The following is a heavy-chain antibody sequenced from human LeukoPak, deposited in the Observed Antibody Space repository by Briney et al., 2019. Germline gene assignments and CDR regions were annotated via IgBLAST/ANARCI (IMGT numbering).Heavy chain of an antibody. Sequence: PGGSLRLSCAASGFTFSSYWMHWVRQTPGKGLVWVSRIDSGGSNTRYADSVKGRFTISRDNAKHTLYLQMNSLRVEDTAVYYCARESGGGGQGFDYWGQGTLVTVSS. V-gene: IGHV3-74*01. CDR1: GFTFSSYW. CDR3: ARESGGGGQGFDY. CDR2: IDSGGSNT. D-gene: IGHD2-15*01. J-gene: IGHJ4*02.